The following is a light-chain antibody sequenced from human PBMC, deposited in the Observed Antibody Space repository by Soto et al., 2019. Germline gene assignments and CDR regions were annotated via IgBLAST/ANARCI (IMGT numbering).Light chain of an antibody. V-gene: IGKV1-5*03. CDR1: QSISKW. CDR2: EAS. CDR3: QHQRYR. J-gene: IGKJ2*03. Sequence: DIQMTQSPSTLSASVGDRVTITCRATQSISKWLAWYQQKPGKAPKLLIYEASSLDSGVPSRFSGSGSGTEFSLTISSLQPDDFATYSCQHQRYRLGQGTRLEIK.